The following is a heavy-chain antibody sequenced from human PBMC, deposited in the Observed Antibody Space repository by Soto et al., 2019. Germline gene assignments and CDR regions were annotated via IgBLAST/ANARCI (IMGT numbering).Heavy chain of an antibody. CDR2: ISYDGSNK. J-gene: IGHJ6*02. Sequence: QVQLVESGGGVVQPGRSLRLSCAASGFTFSSYAMHWVRQAPGKGLEWVAVISYDGSNKYYADSVKGRFTISRDNSKNTLYLQMNSLRAEDTAVYYCARGSHYSSSYGMDVWGQGTTVTVSS. CDR3: ARGSHYSSSYGMDV. V-gene: IGHV3-30-3*01. CDR1: GFTFSSYA. D-gene: IGHD6-13*01.